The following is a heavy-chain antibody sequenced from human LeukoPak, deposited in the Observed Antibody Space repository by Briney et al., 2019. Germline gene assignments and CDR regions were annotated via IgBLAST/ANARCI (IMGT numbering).Heavy chain of an antibody. CDR3: TRNSGWYGLS. V-gene: IGHV3-48*01. J-gene: IGHJ1*01. Sequence: GGSLRLSCAASGFTFSSFGMNWVRQAPGKGLEWVSYISSSSNTIYYADSVKGRSTISRDNANNTLLLHLNSLRGEDTAVYYCTRNSGWYGLSWGQGTLVTVSS. D-gene: IGHD6-19*01. CDR2: ISSSSNTI. CDR1: GFTFSSFG.